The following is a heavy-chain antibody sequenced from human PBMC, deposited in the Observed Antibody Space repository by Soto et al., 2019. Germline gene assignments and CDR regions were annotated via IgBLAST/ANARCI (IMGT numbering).Heavy chain of an antibody. Sequence: SVKVSCKASGGTFSSYTISWVRQAPGQGLEWMGRIIPILGIANYAQKFQGRVTITADKSTSTAYMELSSLRSEDTAVYYCARGRCSSTSCYSYYYMDVWGKGTTVTVSS. D-gene: IGHD2-2*02. V-gene: IGHV1-69*02. CDR1: GGTFSSYT. CDR3: ARGRCSSTSCYSYYYMDV. J-gene: IGHJ6*03. CDR2: IIPILGIA.